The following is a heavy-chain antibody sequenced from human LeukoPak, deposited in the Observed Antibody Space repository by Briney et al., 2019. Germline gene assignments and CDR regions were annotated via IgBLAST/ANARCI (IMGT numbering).Heavy chain of an antibody. Sequence: PGGSLRLSCAASGFTFSSYSMNWVRQAPGKGLEWVSYISSSNSTIYYADSVKGRFTISRDNAKNSLYLQMNSLRAEDTAVYYCARDSGSYFSYWGQGTLVTVSS. CDR1: GFTFSSYS. J-gene: IGHJ4*02. D-gene: IGHD1-26*01. V-gene: IGHV3-48*04. CDR3: ARDSGSYFSY. CDR2: ISSSNSTI.